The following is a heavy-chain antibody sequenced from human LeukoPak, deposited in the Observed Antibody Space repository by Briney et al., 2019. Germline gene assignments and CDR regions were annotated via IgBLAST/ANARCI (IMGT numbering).Heavy chain of an antibody. J-gene: IGHJ5*02. CDR3: AREYSGSSDP. V-gene: IGHV3-30-3*01. CDR1: GFTFSSYA. D-gene: IGHD1-26*01. CDR2: ISYDGSNK. Sequence: GGSLRLSCAASGFTFSSYAMHWVRQAPGKGPEWVAVISYDGSNKYYADSVKGRFTISRDNSKNTLYLQMNSLRAEDTAVYYCAREYSGSSDPWGQGTLVTVSS.